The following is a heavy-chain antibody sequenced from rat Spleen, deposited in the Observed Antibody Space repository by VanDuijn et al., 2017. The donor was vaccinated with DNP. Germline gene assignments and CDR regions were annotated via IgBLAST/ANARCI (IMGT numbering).Heavy chain of an antibody. V-gene: IGHV5S10*01. CDR1: GFTFSNYG. CDR2: IIYDGSRT. CDR3: ATGTFAY. J-gene: IGHJ3*01. Sequence: EVQLVESGGGLVQPGKSLKLSCAASGFTFSNYGMAWVRQAPKKGLEWVATIIYDGSRTYYRDSVKGRFTISRDNAKSTLDLKMDSLRSEDMATYYCATGTFAYWGQGTLVTVAA.